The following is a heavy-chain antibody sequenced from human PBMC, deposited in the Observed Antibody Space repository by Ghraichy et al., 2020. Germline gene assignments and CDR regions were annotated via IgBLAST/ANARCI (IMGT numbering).Heavy chain of an antibody. CDR3: ARDLTGTPHGDYYYYMDV. J-gene: IGHJ6*03. V-gene: IGHV3-66*02. D-gene: IGHD1-1*01. Sequence: GGSLRLSCAASGFTVSSNYMSWVRQAPGKGLEWVSVIYSGGSTYYADSVKGRFTISRDNSKNTLYLQMNSLRAEDTAVYYCARDLTGTPHGDYYYYMDVWGKGTTVTVSS. CDR1: GFTVSSNY. CDR2: IYSGGST.